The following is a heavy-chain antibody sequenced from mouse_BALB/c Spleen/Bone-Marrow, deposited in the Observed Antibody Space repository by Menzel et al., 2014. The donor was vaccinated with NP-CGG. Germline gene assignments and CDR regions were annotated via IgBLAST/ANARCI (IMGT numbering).Heavy chain of an antibody. Sequence: QVHLQQPGPQLVRPGASVKISCKASGYSFTSYWMHWVKQRPGQGLEWIGMIDPSDSETRLNQKFKDKATLTVDKSSSTAYMQLSSPTSEDSAVYYCARVWDEGSYAMDYWGQGTSVTVSS. CDR1: GYSFTSYW. J-gene: IGHJ4*01. V-gene: IGHV1S127*01. D-gene: IGHD4-1*01. CDR2: IDPSDSET. CDR3: ARVWDEGSYAMDY.